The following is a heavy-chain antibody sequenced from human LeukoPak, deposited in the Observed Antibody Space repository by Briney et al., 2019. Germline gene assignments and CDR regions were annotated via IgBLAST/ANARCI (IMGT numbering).Heavy chain of an antibody. CDR1: GGSISSYY. CDR2: ISYSGST. CDR3: ARTMEGYCSGGSCYQYSYYMDV. D-gene: IGHD2-15*01. V-gene: IGHV4-59*01. Sequence: SGTLSLTCTVSGGSISSYYWSWIRQPPREGLERIGYISYSGSTNYTPSLKSRVTISVDTSKNQFSLKLTSVTAADTAVYYCARTMEGYCSGGSCYQYSYYMDVWGKGTTVTVSS. J-gene: IGHJ6*03.